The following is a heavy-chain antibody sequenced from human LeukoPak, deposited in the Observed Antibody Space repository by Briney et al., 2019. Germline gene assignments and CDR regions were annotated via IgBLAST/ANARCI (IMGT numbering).Heavy chain of an antibody. D-gene: IGHD3-22*01. V-gene: IGHV3-21*01. J-gene: IGHJ3*02. CDR3: AREGIHSDSGGYYDVFDI. Sequence: GGSLRLSCAASGFTFSTYTMNWVRQAPGKGLEWVSSVSGRSSYIYYADSLKGRFTISRDNAKNSLFLQMNSLRAEDTAVYYCAREGIHSDSGGYYDVFDIWGQGIMVTVSS. CDR1: GFTFSTYT. CDR2: VSGRSSYI.